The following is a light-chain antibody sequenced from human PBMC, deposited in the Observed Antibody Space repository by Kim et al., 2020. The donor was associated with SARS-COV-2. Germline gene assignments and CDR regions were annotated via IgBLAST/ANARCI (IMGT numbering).Light chain of an antibody. V-gene: IGKV1-16*02. CDR1: QDINNY. Sequence: DIQMTQSPSSLSASVGDRVTITCRASQDINNYLAWFQQKPGTAPKSLIYAASNLQSGVPSKFSGSGSGTDFTLTISSLQPEDFATYYCQQYSTYPHTFGQGTKLEI. CDR2: AAS. CDR3: QQYSTYPHT. J-gene: IGKJ2*01.